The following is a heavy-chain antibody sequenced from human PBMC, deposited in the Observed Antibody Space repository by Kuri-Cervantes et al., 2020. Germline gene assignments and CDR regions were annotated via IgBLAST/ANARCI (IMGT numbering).Heavy chain of an antibody. V-gene: IGHV3-7*01. CDR1: GFTFSSYW. J-gene: IGHJ4*02. CDR3: ARDFSTVVTQFDF. CDR2: IRQDGSEK. Sequence: GGSLRLSCAASGFTFSSYWMSWVRQTPGKGLEWVANIRQDGSEKYYVDSVKGRFTISRDNIKNTLYLQMNSLRVEDTAVYYCARDFSTVVTQFDFWGQGALVTVSS. D-gene: IGHD4-23*01.